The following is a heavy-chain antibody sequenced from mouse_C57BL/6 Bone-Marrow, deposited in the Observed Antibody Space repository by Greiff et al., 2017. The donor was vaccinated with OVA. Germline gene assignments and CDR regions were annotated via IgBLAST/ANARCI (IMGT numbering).Heavy chain of an antibody. CDR3: ARDHDYYGSSYGAY. J-gene: IGHJ3*01. CDR1: GFTFSDYG. CDR2: ISSGSSTI. Sequence: DVMLVESGGGLVKPGGSLKLSCAASGFTFSDYGMHWVRQAPEKGLEWVAYISSGSSTIYYADTVKGRFTISRDNAKNTLFLQMTSLRSEDTAMYYCARDHDYYGSSYGAYWGQGTLVTVSA. V-gene: IGHV5-17*01. D-gene: IGHD1-1*01.